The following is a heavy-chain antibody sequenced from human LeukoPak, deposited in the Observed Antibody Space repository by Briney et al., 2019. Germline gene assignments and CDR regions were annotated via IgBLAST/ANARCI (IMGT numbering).Heavy chain of an antibody. CDR1: GFTFSSYG. CDR2: IWYDGSNK. CDR3: ARGARSGSYSSYFDY. V-gene: IGHV3-33*01. D-gene: IGHD1-26*01. Sequence: GGSLRLSGAASGFTFSSYGMHWVRQAPGKGLEWVAVIWYDGSNKYYADSVKGRFTISKDNSKNTLYLQMNSLRAEDTAVYYCARGARSGSYSSYFDYWGQGTLVTVSS. J-gene: IGHJ4*02.